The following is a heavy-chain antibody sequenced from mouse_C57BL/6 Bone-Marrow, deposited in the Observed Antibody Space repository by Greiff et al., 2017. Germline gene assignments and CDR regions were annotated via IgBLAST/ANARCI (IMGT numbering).Heavy chain of an antibody. V-gene: IGHV1-47*01. J-gene: IGHJ1*03. CDR3: ARGNYSSSYGYFDV. Sequence: QVQLKESGAELVKPGASVKMSCKASGYTFTTYPIEWMKQNHGKSLEWIGNFHPYNDDTKYNEKFKGKATLTVEKSSSTVYLELSRLTSDDSAVYYCARGNYSSSYGYFDVWGTGTTVTVSS. CDR1: GYTFTTYP. CDR2: FHPYNDDT. D-gene: IGHD1-1*01.